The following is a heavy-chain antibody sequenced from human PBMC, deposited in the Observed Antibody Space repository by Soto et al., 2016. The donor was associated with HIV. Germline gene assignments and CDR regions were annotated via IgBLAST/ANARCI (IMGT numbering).Heavy chain of an antibody. Sequence: EVQLVESGGGLVKPGESLRLSCAGSGFTFNNAWMSWVRQAPGKGLEWIGRIKSKSDGGTIDYAEFVKGRFTISRDDSKNTLYVDINTLKIEDAGVYYCTTGLTRRWADYWGQGTLVIVSS. V-gene: IGHV3-15*01. D-gene: IGHD3-9*01. CDR2: IKSKSDGGTI. J-gene: IGHJ4*02. CDR3: TTGLTRRWADY. CDR1: GFTFNNAW.